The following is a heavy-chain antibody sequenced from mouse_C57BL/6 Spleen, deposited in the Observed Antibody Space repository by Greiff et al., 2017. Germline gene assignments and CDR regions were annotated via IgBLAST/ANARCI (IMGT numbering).Heavy chain of an antibody. CDR3: ARGAYYGSSYVHFDV. V-gene: IGHV3-1*01. J-gene: IGHJ1*03. D-gene: IGHD1-1*01. Sequence: EVKLQESGPGMVKPSQSLSLTCTVTGYSITSGYDWHWIRHFPGNKLEWMGYISYSGSTNYNPSLKSRISITHDTSKNHFFLKLNSVTTEDTATYYCARGAYYGSSYVHFDVWGTGTTVTVSS. CDR2: ISYSGST. CDR1: GYSITSGYD.